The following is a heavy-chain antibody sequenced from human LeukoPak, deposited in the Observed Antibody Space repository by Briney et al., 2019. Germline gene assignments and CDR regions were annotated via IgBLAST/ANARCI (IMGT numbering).Heavy chain of an antibody. D-gene: IGHD4-17*01. CDR1: GYTFTSYY. V-gene: IGHV1-46*01. Sequence: ASVKVSCKASGYTFTSYYMHWVRQAPGQGLEWMGIINPNSGNASYAQKFQGRFTMTRDTSTSTVYMELSSLRSEDTAVYYCARAHDMTTVTCDYWGQGTLVTVSS. CDR3: ARAHDMTTVTCDY. J-gene: IGHJ4*02. CDR2: INPNSGNA.